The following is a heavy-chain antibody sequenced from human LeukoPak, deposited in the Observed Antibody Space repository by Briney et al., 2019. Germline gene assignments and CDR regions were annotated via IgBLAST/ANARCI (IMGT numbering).Heavy chain of an antibody. D-gene: IGHD6-25*01. J-gene: IGHJ4*02. Sequence: GGSLRLSCAATGFSFTNYAMSWVRQAPGKGLEWVSGISASTYITYYADSVKGRFTISRDNSKNTLYLQMDSLRAEDTAVYYCAKSGYGPDYWGQGTLVTVSS. CDR3: AKSGYGPDY. V-gene: IGHV3-23*01. CDR2: ISASTYIT. CDR1: GFSFTNYA.